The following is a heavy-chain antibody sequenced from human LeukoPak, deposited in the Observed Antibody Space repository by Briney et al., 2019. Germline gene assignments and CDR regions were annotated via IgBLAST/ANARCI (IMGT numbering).Heavy chain of an antibody. J-gene: IGHJ4*02. V-gene: IGHV3-21*01. CDR1: GFTFSSYS. Sequence: PGGSLRLSCAASGFTFSSYSMNWARQAPGKGLEWVSSISSSSSYIYYADSVKGRFTISRDNAKNSLYLQMNSLRAEDTAVYYCARTTLVDTAMVNYFDYWGQGTLVTVSS. D-gene: IGHD5-18*01. CDR3: ARTTLVDTAMVNYFDY. CDR2: ISSSSSYI.